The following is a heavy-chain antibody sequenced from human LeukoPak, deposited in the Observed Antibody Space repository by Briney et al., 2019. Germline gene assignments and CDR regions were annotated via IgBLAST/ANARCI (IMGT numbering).Heavy chain of an antibody. V-gene: IGHV1-2*02. CDR2: INPNSGGT. D-gene: IGHD5-18*01. Sequence: ASVKVSCKASGYTFTGYYMHWVRQAPGQGLEWMGWINPNSGGTNYAQKFQGRVTMTGDTSISTAYMELSRLRSDDTAVYYCARGTRWIQLWFDYWGQGTLVTVSS. CDR1: GYTFTGYY. CDR3: ARGTRWIQLWFDY. J-gene: IGHJ4*02.